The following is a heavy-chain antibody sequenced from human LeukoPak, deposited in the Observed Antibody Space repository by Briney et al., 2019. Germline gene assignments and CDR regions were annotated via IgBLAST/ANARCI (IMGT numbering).Heavy chain of an antibody. D-gene: IGHD3-16*01. CDR1: GFTFSRYA. CDR3: AKGSYYYDSADYFDY. V-gene: IGHV3-23*01. CDR2: ISGSGGNT. J-gene: IGHJ4*02. Sequence: PGGSLRLSCAASGFTFSRYAMSWLRQAPGKGLEWVSTISGSGGNTYYADSVKGRFTISRDNSKNTLYLQMSRLRAEDTAVYYYAKGSYYYDSADYFDYWGQGTLVTVSS.